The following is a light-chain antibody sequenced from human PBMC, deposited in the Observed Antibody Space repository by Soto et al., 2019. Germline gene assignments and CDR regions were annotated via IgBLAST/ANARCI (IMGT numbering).Light chain of an antibody. CDR3: QQRSDWPST. CDR1: QSVRSY. J-gene: IGKJ4*01. Sequence: EIVLTQSPATLSLSPGERATLSCRASQSVRSYLAWYQQKPGQAPRLLIYDASTRAPGIPARFSGSGSGTDFTLTISSLEPEDFAVYYCQQRSDWPSTFGGGTKVEIK. CDR2: DAS. V-gene: IGKV3-11*01.